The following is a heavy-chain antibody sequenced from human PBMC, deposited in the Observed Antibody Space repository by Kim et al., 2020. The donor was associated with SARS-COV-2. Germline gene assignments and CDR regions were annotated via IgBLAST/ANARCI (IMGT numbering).Heavy chain of an antibody. CDR2: ISWNSGSI. CDR1: GFTFDDYA. J-gene: IGHJ5*02. Sequence: GGSLRLSCAASGFTFDDYAMHWVRQAPGKGLEWVSGISWNSGSIGYADSVKGRFTISRDNAKNSLYLQMNSLRAEDTALYYCAKAVGQWLVRGWFDPWGQGTLVTVSS. D-gene: IGHD6-19*01. CDR3: AKAVGQWLVRGWFDP. V-gene: IGHV3-9*01.